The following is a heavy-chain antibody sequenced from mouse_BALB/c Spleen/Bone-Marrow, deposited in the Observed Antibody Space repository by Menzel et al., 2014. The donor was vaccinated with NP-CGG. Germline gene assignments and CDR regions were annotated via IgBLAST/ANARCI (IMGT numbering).Heavy chain of an antibody. CDR1: GYTFNSYY. J-gene: IGHJ3*01. CDR3: TREGAY. CDR2: INPSNGGI. V-gene: IGHV1-53*01. Sequence: QVQLQQSGAELVKPGASVKLSCKASGYTFNSYYMYWVKQRPGQGLEWIGKINPSNGGINFNEKFKSKATLTVDKSSSTAYMQLSSLTSEDSAVYYCTREGAYWGQGTLVTVSA.